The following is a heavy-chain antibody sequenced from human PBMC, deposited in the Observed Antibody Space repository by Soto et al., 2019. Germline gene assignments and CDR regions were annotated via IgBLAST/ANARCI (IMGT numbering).Heavy chain of an antibody. V-gene: IGHV4-59*01. CDR3: ARGGRGYSYTNWFDP. J-gene: IGHJ5*02. CDR2: IYYSGST. CDR1: GGSISSYY. D-gene: IGHD5-18*01. Sequence: SETLSLTCTVSGGSISSYYWSWIRQPPGKGLEWIGYIYYSGSTNYNPSLKSRVTISVDTSKNQFSLKLSSVTAADTAVYYCARGGRGYSYTNWFDPWGQGTLVTVSS.